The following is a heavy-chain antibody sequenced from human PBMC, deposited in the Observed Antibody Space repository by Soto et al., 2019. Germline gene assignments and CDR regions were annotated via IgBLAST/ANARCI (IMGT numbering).Heavy chain of an antibody. Sequence: QVQLVESGGGVVQPGRSLRLSCAASGFTFSSYGMHWVRHAPGKGLEWVAVISYDGSNKYYADSVKGRFTISRDNSKNTLYLLMNSLRAEDTAVYYCAKGPDLTTYYDFWSGVDYWGQGTLVTVSS. V-gene: IGHV3-30*18. J-gene: IGHJ4*02. CDR2: ISYDGSNK. CDR1: GFTFSSYG. D-gene: IGHD3-3*01. CDR3: AKGPDLTTYYDFWSGVDY.